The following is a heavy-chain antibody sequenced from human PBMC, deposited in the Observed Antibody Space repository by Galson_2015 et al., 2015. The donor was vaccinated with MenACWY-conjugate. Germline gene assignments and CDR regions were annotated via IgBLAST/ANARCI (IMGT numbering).Heavy chain of an antibody. CDR1: GFTFSSYD. CDR2: IGTAGDT. J-gene: IGHJ6*02. V-gene: IGHV3-13*01. D-gene: IGHD1-7*01. Sequence: SLRLSCAASGFTFSSYDMHWVRQATGKGLEWVSAIGTAGDTYYPGSVKGRFTISRENAKNSLYLQMNSLRAEDTAVYYCARVRATGTTLEGDYYGMDVWGQGTTVTVSS. CDR3: ARVRATGTTLEGDYYGMDV.